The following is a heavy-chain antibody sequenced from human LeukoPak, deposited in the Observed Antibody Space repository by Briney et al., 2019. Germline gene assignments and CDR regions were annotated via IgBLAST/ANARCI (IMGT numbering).Heavy chain of an antibody. CDR3: ARCIAAAGRTPDAYDI. CDR2: IYHSGST. D-gene: IGHD6-13*01. J-gene: IGHJ3*02. V-gene: IGHV4-30-2*01. CDR1: GGSISSGGYY. Sequence: SETLSLTCTVSGGSISSGGYYWSWIRQPPGKGLEWIGYIYHSGSTYYNPSLKSRVTISVDRSKNQFSLKLSSVTAADTAVYYCARCIAAAGRTPDAYDIWGQGTMVTVSS.